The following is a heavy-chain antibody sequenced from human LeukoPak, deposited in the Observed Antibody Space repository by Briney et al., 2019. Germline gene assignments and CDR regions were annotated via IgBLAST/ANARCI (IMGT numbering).Heavy chain of an antibody. D-gene: IGHD3-3*01. J-gene: IGHJ5*02. CDR3: ARGGNIWGGLLGRNWFDP. Sequence: SETLSLTCAVYGGSFRGYYWSWIRQPPGTGLVWIGEVNHSGSTNYNPSLKSRVTISEDTSKNQFSLKLSSVTAADTAVYYCARGGNIWGGLLGRNWFDPWGQGTLVTVSS. CDR1: GGSFRGYY. V-gene: IGHV4-34*01. CDR2: VNHSGST.